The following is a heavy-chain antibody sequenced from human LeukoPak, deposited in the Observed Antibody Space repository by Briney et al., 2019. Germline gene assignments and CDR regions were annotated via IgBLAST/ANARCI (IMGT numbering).Heavy chain of an antibody. J-gene: IGHJ5*02. Sequence: ASVKVSCKASGCTFTSYDINWVRQATGQGLEWMGWMNPNSGNTGYAQKFQGRVTMTRNTSISTACMELSSLRSEDTAVYYCARGLGWYRGLNWFDPWGQGTLVTVSS. V-gene: IGHV1-8*01. CDR3: ARGLGWYRGLNWFDP. CDR2: MNPNSGNT. CDR1: GCTFTSYD. D-gene: IGHD6-19*01.